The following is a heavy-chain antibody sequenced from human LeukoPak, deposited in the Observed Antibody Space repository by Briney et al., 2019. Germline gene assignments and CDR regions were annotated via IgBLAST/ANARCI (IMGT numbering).Heavy chain of an antibody. V-gene: IGHV3-74*03. CDR1: GFTFSSFW. CDR2: INSDGSRT. Sequence: GGSLRLSCAASGFTFSSFWMHWVRQSPGKGLVWVSRINSDGSRTTYADSVKGRFTISRDNAKNTLYLQMNSLTPEDTAVYYCVRDFHWIALAGNEYYYGKDVWGQGTTVIVSS. D-gene: IGHD6-19*01. J-gene: IGHJ6*02. CDR3: VRDFHWIALAGNEYYYGKDV.